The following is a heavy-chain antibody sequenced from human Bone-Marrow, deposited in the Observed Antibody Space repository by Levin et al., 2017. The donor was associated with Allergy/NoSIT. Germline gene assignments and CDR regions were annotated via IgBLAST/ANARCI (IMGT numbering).Heavy chain of an antibody. D-gene: IGHD2-8*02. CDR2: FIPTFGTA. CDR3: AGPSGPVVYTGYFDF. J-gene: IGHJ4*02. V-gene: IGHV1-69*13. Sequence: ASVKVSCKASGGTIGRYAVSWVRQAPGQGLEWMGAFIPTFGTALYAQNFQGRITISADESTSTAYMELSSLKSDDTAVYYCAGPSGPVVYTGYFDFWGQGTLVTVSS. CDR1: GGTIGRYA.